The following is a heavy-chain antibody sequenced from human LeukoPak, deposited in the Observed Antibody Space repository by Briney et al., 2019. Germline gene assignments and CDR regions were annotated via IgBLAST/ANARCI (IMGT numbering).Heavy chain of an antibody. CDR2: ISSSSNSI. J-gene: IGHJ3*02. V-gene: IGHV3-48*04. D-gene: IGHD3-10*01. Sequence: GGSLRLSCAASEFTFSSYNMNWVRQAPGKGLEWVSYISSSSNSIYYADSVKGRFTISRDNAKNSLYLQMNSLRAEDTALYYCAKDMVRGVIYAFDIWGQGTMVTVSS. CDR1: EFTFSSYN. CDR3: AKDMVRGVIYAFDI.